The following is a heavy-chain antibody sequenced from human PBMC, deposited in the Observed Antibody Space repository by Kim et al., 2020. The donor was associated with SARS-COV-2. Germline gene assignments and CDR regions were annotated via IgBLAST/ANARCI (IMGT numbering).Heavy chain of an antibody. Sequence: SVKGRFTISRDNAKSSLYLQMNSLRAEDTAVYYCARDLEWLLSPSNAFDIWGQGTMVTVSS. V-gene: IGHV3-21*01. CDR3: ARDLEWLLSPSNAFDI. D-gene: IGHD3-3*01. J-gene: IGHJ3*02.